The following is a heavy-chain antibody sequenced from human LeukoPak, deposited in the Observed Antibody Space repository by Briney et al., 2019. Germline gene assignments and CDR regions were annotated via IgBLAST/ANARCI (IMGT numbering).Heavy chain of an antibody. D-gene: IGHD1-1*01. CDR2: ISSSGNTI. V-gene: IGHV3-48*03. J-gene: IGHJ3*02. Sequence: GRSLRLSCAAAGFTCSSSEMTRVRQAPVKGLDWVSYISSSGNTIYEADSVKGRFTMSRDNAKNSLYLQMNSLRAEDTAVYYCARGARVNSDAFDIWGQGTMVTVSS. CDR3: ARGARVNSDAFDI. CDR1: GFTCSSSE.